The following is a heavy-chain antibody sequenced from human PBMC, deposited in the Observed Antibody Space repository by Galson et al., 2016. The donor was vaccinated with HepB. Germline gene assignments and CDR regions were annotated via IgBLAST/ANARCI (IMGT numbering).Heavy chain of an antibody. J-gene: IGHJ4*02. CDR2: IFSAGTT. CDR1: GFSVSSNY. CDR3: ARDSGSVSFDY. V-gene: IGHV3-53*01. Sequence: SLRLSCAASGFSVSSNYLSWVRQAPGQGLEWVSVIFSAGTTYYADSVKGRFTISRDDSKNTLYLQMNSLRAEDTAVYYCARDSGSVSFDYWGQGTRVTVSS. D-gene: IGHD1-26*01.